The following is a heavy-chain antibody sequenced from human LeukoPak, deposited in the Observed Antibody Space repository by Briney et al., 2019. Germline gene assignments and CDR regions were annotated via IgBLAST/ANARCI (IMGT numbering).Heavy chain of an antibody. D-gene: IGHD3-3*01. Sequence: ASVKVSCKASGYTFTGYYMHWVRQAPGQGLEWMGWINPNSGGTNYAQKFQGRVTMTRDTSISTAYMELSRLRSDVTAVYYCARAARITIFGVVIITLDYWGQGTLVTVSS. CDR1: GYTFTGYY. CDR2: INPNSGGT. J-gene: IGHJ4*02. CDR3: ARAARITIFGVVIITLDY. V-gene: IGHV1-2*02.